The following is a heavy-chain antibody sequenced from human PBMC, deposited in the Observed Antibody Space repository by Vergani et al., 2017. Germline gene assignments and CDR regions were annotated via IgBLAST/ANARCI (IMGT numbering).Heavy chain of an antibody. CDR2: IKSDGSIT. D-gene: IGHD2-8*01. V-gene: IGHV3-74*01. CDR1: GFSFSGYW. CDR3: TTDSYCTNGVCYLFDY. J-gene: IGHJ4*02. Sequence: EVQLVESGGGLIHPGGSLRLSCEGSGFSFSGYWMHWVRQSPEKGLVWVSRIKSDGSITNYADSVKGRFTISRDNAKNSLYLQMNSLKTEDTAVYYCTTDSYCTNGVCYLFDYWGQGTLVTVSS.